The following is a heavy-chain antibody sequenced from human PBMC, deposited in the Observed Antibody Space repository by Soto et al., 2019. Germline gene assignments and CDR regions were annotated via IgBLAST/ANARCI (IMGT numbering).Heavy chain of an antibody. CDR1: GFTFSNYA. Sequence: EVQLLESGGGLVQPGGSLRLSCAASGFTFSNYAMSWVRQAPGKGLELVSTISGGGDSTYYADSVKGRFTISRDNSKNRLYLQVNSLRAEDTAAYYCAKRSLTPAAMKSPFDYWGQGTLVTVSS. CDR2: ISGGGDST. J-gene: IGHJ4*02. V-gene: IGHV3-23*01. CDR3: AKRSLTPAAMKSPFDY. D-gene: IGHD2-2*01.